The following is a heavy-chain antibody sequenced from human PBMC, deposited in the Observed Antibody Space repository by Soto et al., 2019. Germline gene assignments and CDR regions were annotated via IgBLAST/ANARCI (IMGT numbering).Heavy chain of an antibody. V-gene: IGHV3-23*01. D-gene: IGHD4-17*01. CDR2: ISSSGGT. Sequence: EVQLLESGGGLVQPGGSLRLSCAASGFTFSNYAMNWVRQAPGKGLEWVSTISSSGGTYYADSVKGRFTISRDNSKNTLYVQMNSLRAEDTAVYYCAKGAYGDGWFDPWGQGTLVTVSS. CDR3: AKGAYGDGWFDP. CDR1: GFTFSNYA. J-gene: IGHJ5*02.